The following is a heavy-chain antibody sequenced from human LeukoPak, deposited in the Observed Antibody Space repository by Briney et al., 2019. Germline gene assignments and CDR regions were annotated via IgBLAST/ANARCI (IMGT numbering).Heavy chain of an antibody. D-gene: IGHD3-3*01. CDR1: GFPFSSYW. J-gene: IGHJ4*02. CDR2: INGDGSTT. Sequence: GGSLRLSCAASGFPFSSYWMHWVRQTPGKGLVWVSRINGDGSTTAYADSVRGRFTISRDNAKNTLYLQMNSLRAEDTAVYYCARATSACYHVWGQGTLVTVSS. V-gene: IGHV3-74*01. CDR3: ARATSACYHV.